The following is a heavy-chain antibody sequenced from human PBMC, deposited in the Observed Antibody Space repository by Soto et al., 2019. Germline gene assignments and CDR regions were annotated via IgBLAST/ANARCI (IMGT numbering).Heavy chain of an antibody. Sequence: SETLSLTCAVSGGSISSSSWWSWVRQPPGKGLEWIGEIYHSGSTNYNPSLKSRVTISVDKSKNQFSLKLSSVTAADTAVYYCARREGPYDILTGFVDYWGQGTLVTVSS. J-gene: IGHJ4*02. D-gene: IGHD3-9*01. V-gene: IGHV4-4*02. CDR3: ARREGPYDILTGFVDY. CDR2: IYHSGST. CDR1: GGSISSSSW.